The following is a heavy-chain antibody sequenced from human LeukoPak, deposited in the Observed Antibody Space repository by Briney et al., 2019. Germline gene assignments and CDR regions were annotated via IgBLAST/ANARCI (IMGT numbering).Heavy chain of an antibody. Sequence: GESLKISCQGSGYSFTSYWIGWVRQLPGKGLEWMGIIYPGDSDTRHSPSFQGQVTISADKSISTAYLQWCSLKASDTAMYYCAGLIGYCSGGSCPLGPYYFDYWGQGTLVTVSS. J-gene: IGHJ4*02. CDR3: AGLIGYCSGGSCPLGPYYFDY. CDR1: GYSFTSYW. V-gene: IGHV5-51*01. CDR2: IYPGDSDT. D-gene: IGHD2-15*01.